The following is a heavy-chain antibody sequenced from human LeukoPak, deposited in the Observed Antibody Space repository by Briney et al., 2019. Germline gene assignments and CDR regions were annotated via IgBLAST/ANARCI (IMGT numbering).Heavy chain of an antibody. Sequence: PSETLSLTCTVSGGSISSSCYFWGRIRQPPGTGLEWIGSIYYGGSTYYSPSLRSRVTISVDTSKNQFPLNLSSVTAADTAVYYCARHDGRGGATMGALDYWGQGSLVTVSS. D-gene: IGHD4/OR15-4a*01. J-gene: IGHJ4*02. V-gene: IGHV4-39*01. CDR2: IYYGGST. CDR1: GGSISSSCYF. CDR3: ARHDGRGGATMGALDY.